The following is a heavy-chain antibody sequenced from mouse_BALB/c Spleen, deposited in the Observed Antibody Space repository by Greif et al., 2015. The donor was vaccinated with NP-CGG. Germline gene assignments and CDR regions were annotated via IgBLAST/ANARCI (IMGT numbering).Heavy chain of an antibody. CDR1: GFSLTGYG. CDR3: ARETMIRAMDY. CDR2: IWGDGST. J-gene: IGHJ4*01. V-gene: IGHV2-6-7*01. Sequence: VQGVESGPGLVAPSQSLSITCTVSGFSLTGYGVNWVRQPPGKGLEWLGMIWGDGSTDYNSALKSRLSISKDNSKSQVFLKMNSLQTDDTARYYCARETMIRAMDYWGQGTSVTVSS. D-gene: IGHD2-4*01.